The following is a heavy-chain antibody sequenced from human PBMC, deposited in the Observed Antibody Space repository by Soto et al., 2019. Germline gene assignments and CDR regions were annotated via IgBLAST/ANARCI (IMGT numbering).Heavy chain of an antibody. D-gene: IGHD2-8*02. V-gene: IGHV4-34*01. CDR1: GGSFSGYS. CDR3: ARDKITGLVDY. J-gene: IGHJ4*02. Sequence: QVQLQQWGAGLLKPSETLSLTCAVYGGSFSGYSWTWIRQPPGTGLEWIGEINHSGSTNYNPSLKSRVTISVAPSKNQFSLKLTSVTAADTAVYYCARDKITGLVDYWGQGTLVTVSS. CDR2: INHSGST.